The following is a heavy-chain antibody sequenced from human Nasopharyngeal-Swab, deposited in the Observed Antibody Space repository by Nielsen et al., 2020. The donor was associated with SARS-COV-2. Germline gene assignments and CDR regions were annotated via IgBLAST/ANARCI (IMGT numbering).Heavy chain of an antibody. CDR3: ARTATTYFRVYWFDR. J-gene: IGHJ5*02. V-gene: IGHV4-38-2*01. CDR1: GSSISSGYY. D-gene: IGHD1-1*01. CDR2: LYHSGST. Sequence: GSLRLSCAVSGSSISSGYYWGWIRQPPGKGLEWIGTLYHSGSTYYTPSLKSRVTTSVDTSKNQFSLKLSSVTAADTAVYYCARTATTYFRVYWFDRWGQGTLVTVSS.